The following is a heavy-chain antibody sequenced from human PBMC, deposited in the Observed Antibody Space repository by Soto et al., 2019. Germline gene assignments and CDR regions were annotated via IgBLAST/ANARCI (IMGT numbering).Heavy chain of an antibody. CDR3: ARVKDRLQLGGNYYYILDV. V-gene: IGHV1-69*12. Sequence: QVQLVRSGAEVKKPGSSVKVSCKASGGTFSTSAISWVRQAPGQGLEWVGGIMPVCPTPDYAQNFQGRVTITADESTTTAYLELTSLRADDTAVYYCARVKDRLQLGGNYYYILDVWGQGTAITVSS. CDR2: IMPVCPTP. D-gene: IGHD1-1*01. J-gene: IGHJ6*02. CDR1: GGTFSTSA.